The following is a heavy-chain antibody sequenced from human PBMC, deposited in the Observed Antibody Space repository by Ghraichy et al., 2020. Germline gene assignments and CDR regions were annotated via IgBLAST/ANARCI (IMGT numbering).Heavy chain of an antibody. D-gene: IGHD3-3*01. CDR1: GFTFSNAW. V-gene: IGHV3-15*01. J-gene: IGHJ4*02. CDR2: IKSKTDGGTT. CDR3: TTDPGSLGITIFDISGY. Sequence: GESLNISCAASGFTFSNAWMSWVRQAPGKGLEWVGRIKSKTDGGTTDYAAPVKGRFTISRDDSKNTLYLQMNSLKTEDTAVYYCTTDPGSLGITIFDISGYWGQGTLVTVSS.